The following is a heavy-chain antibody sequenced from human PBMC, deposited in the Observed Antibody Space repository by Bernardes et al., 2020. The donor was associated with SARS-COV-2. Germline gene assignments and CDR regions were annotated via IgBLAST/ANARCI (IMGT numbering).Heavy chain of an antibody. CDR3: ATGWIQLNYYYYGMDV. CDR2: ISGSGGST. J-gene: IGHJ6*02. Sequence: GGSLRLSCAASGFTFSSYAMSWVRQAPGKGLEWVSAISGSGGSTYYADSVKGRFTISRDNSKNTLYLQMNSLRAEDTAVYYCATGWIQLNYYYYGMDVWGQGTTVTVSS. D-gene: IGHD5-18*01. CDR1: GFTFSSYA. V-gene: IGHV3-23*01.